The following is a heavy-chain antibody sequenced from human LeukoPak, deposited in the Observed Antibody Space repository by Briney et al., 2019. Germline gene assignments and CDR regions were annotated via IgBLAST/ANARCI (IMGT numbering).Heavy chain of an antibody. CDR1: GFTFSSYG. J-gene: IGHJ4*02. CDR2: ISYDGSNE. V-gene: IGHV3-30*18. D-gene: IGHD3-3*01. CDR3: AKDGVATVAAPNFFDH. Sequence: GGSLRLSCAASGFTFSSYGMHWVRQAPGKGLEWVALISYDGSNEYYADSVKGRFTIFRDNSKNTLYLQLNSLRGEDTAVYYCAKDGVATVAAPNFFDHWGQGPLVTVSS.